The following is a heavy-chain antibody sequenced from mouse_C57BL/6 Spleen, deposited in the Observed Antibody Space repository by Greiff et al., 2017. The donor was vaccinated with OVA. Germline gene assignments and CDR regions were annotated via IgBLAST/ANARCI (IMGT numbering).Heavy chain of an antibody. V-gene: IGHV2-9-1*01. CDR3: ARNYDYDGIGVDY. CDR2: IWTGGGT. J-gene: IGHJ2*01. Sequence: VKLMESGPGLVAPSQSLSITCTVSGFSLTSYAISWVRQPPGKGLEWLGVIWTGGGTNYNSALKSRLSISKDNSKSQVFLKMNSLQTDDTARYYCARNYDYDGIGVDYWGQGTTLTVSS. CDR1: GFSLTSYA. D-gene: IGHD2-3*01.